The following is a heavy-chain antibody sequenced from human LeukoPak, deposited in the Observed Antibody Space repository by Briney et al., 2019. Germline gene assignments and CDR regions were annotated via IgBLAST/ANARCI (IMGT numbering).Heavy chain of an antibody. CDR1: GGSFSGYY. CDR2: IYYSGST. J-gene: IGHJ4*02. Sequence: SETLSLTCAVYGGSFSGYYWSWIRQPPGKGLEWIGYIYYSGSTNYNPSLKSRVTMSVDTSKNQFSLKLSSVTAADTAVYYCARRRAGYSGGWYFDYWGQGSLVTVSS. V-gene: IGHV4-59*08. D-gene: IGHD6-19*01. CDR3: ARRRAGYSGGWYFDY.